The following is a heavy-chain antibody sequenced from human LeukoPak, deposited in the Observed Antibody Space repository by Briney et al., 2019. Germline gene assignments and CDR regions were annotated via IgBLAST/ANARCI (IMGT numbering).Heavy chain of an antibody. V-gene: IGHV1-69*13. CDR3: ARAPRGSGIFPSY. Sequence: RASVKVSCKASGGTFSSYALNWVRQAPGQGLEWMGGLIPFFGTANYAQKFQGRVTITADESSSTAYMELSSLRSEDTAVYYCARAPRGSGIFPSYWGQGTLVTVSS. CDR1: GGTFSSYA. J-gene: IGHJ4*02. D-gene: IGHD6-19*01. CDR2: LIPFFGTA.